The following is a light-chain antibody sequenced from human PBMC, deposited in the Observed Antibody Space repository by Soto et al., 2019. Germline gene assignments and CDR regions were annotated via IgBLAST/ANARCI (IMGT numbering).Light chain of an antibody. CDR1: QSVSSN. V-gene: IGKV3-15*01. CDR2: GAS. Sequence: EKVVTPSPAPPFLSPGGRGPPSRRASQSVSSNLAWYQQKPGQAPRLLIYGASTRATGIPARFSGSGSGTEFTLTISSLQSEDFAVYYCQQYNNWPTFGQGTKVDIK. J-gene: IGKJ1*01. CDR3: QQYNNWPT.